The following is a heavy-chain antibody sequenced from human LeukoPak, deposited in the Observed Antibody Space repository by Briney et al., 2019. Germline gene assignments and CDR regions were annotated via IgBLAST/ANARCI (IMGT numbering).Heavy chain of an antibody. V-gene: IGHV4-59*01. CDR2: IYYSGST. J-gene: IGHJ4*02. CDR1: GGSISSYY. Sequence: SETLSLTCTVSGGSISSYYWSWIRQPPGKGLEWIGYIYYSGSTNYNPSLKSRVTISVDTSKNQFSLKLSSVTAADTAVYYCARDDGDYFDYWGQGTLVIVSS. CDR3: ARDDGDYFDY. D-gene: IGHD4-17*01.